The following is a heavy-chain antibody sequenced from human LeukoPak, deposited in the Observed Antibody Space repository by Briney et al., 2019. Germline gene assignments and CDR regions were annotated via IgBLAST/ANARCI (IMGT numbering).Heavy chain of an antibody. V-gene: IGHV3-30*18. CDR2: ISYDGSNK. Sequence: GRSLRLSCAASGFTFSSYGMHWARQAPGTGLAWVAVISYDGSNKYYADSVKGRFTISRDNSKNTLYLQMNSLRAEDTAVYYCAKDVDYYDSSGYYYLDYWGQGTLVTVSS. CDR3: AKDVDYYDSSGYYYLDY. J-gene: IGHJ4*02. CDR1: GFTFSSYG. D-gene: IGHD3-22*01.